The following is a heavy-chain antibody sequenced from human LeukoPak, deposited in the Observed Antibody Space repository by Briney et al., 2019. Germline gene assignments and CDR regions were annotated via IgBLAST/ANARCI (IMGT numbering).Heavy chain of an antibody. D-gene: IGHD6-6*01. V-gene: IGHV4-39*07. CDR2: IYHSGST. Sequence: SQTLSLTCTVSGGSISSGSYYWGWIRQPPGKGLEWIGSIYHSGSTYYNPSLKSRVTISVDTSKNQFSLKLSSVTAADTAVYYCASYEYSSSWVNYFDYWGQGTLVTVSS. J-gene: IGHJ4*02. CDR1: GGSISSGSYY. CDR3: ASYEYSSSWVNYFDY.